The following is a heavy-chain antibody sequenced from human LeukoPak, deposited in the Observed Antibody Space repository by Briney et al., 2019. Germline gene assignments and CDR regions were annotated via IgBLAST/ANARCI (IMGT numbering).Heavy chain of an antibody. D-gene: IGHD6-19*01. Sequence: SETLSLTCAVYGGSFSGYYWGWNRQPPGKGLEWIGSIYYSGSTYYNPSLKSRVTISVDTSKNQFSLKLSSVTAADTAVYYCANRIAVAGTIFDYWGQGTLVTVSS. CDR2: IYYSGST. CDR1: GGSFSGYY. J-gene: IGHJ4*02. V-gene: IGHV4-39*01. CDR3: ANRIAVAGTIFDY.